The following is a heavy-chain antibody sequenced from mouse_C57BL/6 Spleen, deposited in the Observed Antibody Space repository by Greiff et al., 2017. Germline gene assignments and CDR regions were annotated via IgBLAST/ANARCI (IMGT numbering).Heavy chain of an antibody. V-gene: IGHV1-80*01. J-gene: IGHJ2*01. CDR2: IYPGDGDT. CDR1: GYAFSSYW. D-gene: IGHD1-1*01. Sequence: VQLQESGAELVKPGASVKISCKASGYAFSSYWMNWVKQRPGKGLEWIGQIYPGDGDTNYNGKFKGKATLTADKSSSTAYMQLSSLTSEDSAVYFGARGPYGSYFDYWGQGTTLTVSS. CDR3: ARGPYGSYFDY.